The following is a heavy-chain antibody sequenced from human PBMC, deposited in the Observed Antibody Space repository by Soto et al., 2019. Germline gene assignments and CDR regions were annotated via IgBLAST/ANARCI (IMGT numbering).Heavy chain of an antibody. J-gene: IGHJ6*02. V-gene: IGHV3-66*01. Sequence: GGSLRLSCAASGFTVSSNYMRWVRQAPGKGLEWVSVIYSGGSTYYADSVKGRFTISRDNSKNTLYLQMNSLRAEDTAVYYCAREGGYSSSSYYYYYYGMDVWGQGTTVTVSS. CDR3: AREGGYSSSSYYYYYYGMDV. D-gene: IGHD6-6*01. CDR2: IYSGGST. CDR1: GFTVSSNY.